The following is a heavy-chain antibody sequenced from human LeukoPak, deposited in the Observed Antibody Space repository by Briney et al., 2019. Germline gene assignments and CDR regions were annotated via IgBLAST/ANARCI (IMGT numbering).Heavy chain of an antibody. V-gene: IGHV3-23*01. J-gene: IGHJ4*01. D-gene: IGHD4-17*01. CDR2: ISGSDAGT. CDR1: RLTFSSYA. CDR3: AIVTNQIDY. Sequence: GGSLRLSCAASRLTFSSYAMSWVRQAPGKGLEWVSGISGSDAGTHYADSVKGRFTISRDNSINTLYLQMNSLRAEDTAVYYCAIVTNQIDYWGHGNLVAVSS.